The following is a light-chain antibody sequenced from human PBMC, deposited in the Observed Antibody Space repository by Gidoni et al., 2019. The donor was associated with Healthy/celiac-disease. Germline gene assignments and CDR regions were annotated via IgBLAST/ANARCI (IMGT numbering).Light chain of an antibody. J-gene: IGKJ2*01. Sequence: DIPLTQSPSTLSASVGDRVTITCRASQSISSWLAWYQQKPGKAPKLLIQKASSLESGVPSRFSGSGSGTEFTLTISSLKPDDFATYYCQQYNSYPYTFGQGTKLEIK. V-gene: IGKV1-5*03. CDR2: KAS. CDR3: QQYNSYPYT. CDR1: QSISSW.